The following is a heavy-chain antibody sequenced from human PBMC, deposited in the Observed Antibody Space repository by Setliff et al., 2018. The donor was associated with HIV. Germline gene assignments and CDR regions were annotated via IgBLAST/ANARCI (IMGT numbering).Heavy chain of an antibody. CDR2: ISGSGGST. CDR3: TTDPYITMIVVAGY. CDR1: GFTFSSYA. D-gene: IGHD3-22*01. V-gene: IGHV3-23*01. Sequence: GGSLRLSCAASGFTFSSYAMSWVRQAPGKGLEWVSAISGSGGSTYYADSVKGRFTISRDNSKNTLYLQMNSLRAEDTAVYYCTTDPYITMIVVAGYWGQGTLVTVSS. J-gene: IGHJ4*02.